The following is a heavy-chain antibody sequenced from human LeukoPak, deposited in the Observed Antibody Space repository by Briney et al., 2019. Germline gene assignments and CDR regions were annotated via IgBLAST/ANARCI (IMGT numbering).Heavy chain of an antibody. V-gene: IGHV3-7*01. Sequence: GGSLRLSCVASGFTFSSYWMNWIRQAPGKGLEWVASIRQDGNEKYYVDSVKGRFTISRDNTYYSLYLQMNTLRAEDTAVYYCARDGVAPGLYFDYWGQGNLVTVSS. CDR3: ARDGVAPGLYFDY. J-gene: IGHJ4*02. CDR2: IRQDGNEK. CDR1: GFTFSSYW. D-gene: IGHD2-8*01.